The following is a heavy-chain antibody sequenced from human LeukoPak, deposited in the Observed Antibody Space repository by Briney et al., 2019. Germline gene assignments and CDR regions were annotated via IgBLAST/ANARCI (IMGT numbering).Heavy chain of an antibody. CDR2: MNPNSGNT. J-gene: IGHJ4*02. CDR1: GYTFTSYD. Sequence: ASVKVSCKASGYTFTSYDINWVRQATGQGLEWMGWMNPNSGNTGYAQKFQGWVTMTRDTSISTAYMELSRLRSDDTAVYYCARLYGSGSTNDYHFDYWGQGTLVTVSS. V-gene: IGHV1-8*01. D-gene: IGHD3-10*01. CDR3: ARLYGSGSTNDYHFDY.